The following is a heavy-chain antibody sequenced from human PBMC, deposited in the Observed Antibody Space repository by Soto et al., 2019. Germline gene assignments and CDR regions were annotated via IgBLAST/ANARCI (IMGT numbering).Heavy chain of an antibody. J-gene: IGHJ3*01. D-gene: IGHD5-12*01. CDR2: ITTYNGDT. CDR3: ARGRGYSLIPVVHDDVDV. V-gene: IGHV1-18*04. CDR1: GYSFTGYG. Sequence: ASVKVSCKASGYSFTGYGINWVRQAPGQGLQWLGRITTYNGDTNYAQNFQGRVTMTTDTSTSTTYMELRSLRSDDTAVYFCARGRGYSLIPVVHDDVDVWGQGTLVTVSS.